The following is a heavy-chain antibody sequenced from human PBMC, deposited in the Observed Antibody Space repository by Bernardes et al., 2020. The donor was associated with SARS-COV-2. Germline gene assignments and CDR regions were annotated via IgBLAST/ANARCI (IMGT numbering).Heavy chain of an antibody. J-gene: IGHJ5*02. CDR2: IIPILGIA. V-gene: IGHV1-69*02. CDR1: GGTFSSYT. D-gene: IGHD5-12*01. Sequence: SVKVSCKASGGTFSSYTISWVRQAPGQGLEWMGRIIPILGIANYAQKFQGRVTITADKSTSTAYMELSSLRSEDTAVYYCARATASGYGFAWGQGTLVTVSS. CDR3: ARATASGYGFA.